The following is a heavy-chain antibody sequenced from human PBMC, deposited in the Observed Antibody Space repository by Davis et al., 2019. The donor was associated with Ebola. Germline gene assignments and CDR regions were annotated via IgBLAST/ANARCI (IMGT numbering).Heavy chain of an antibody. CDR3: ARGGAAAEPYYYYYYMDV. CDR1: GGSFSGYY. V-gene: IGHV4-34*01. CDR2: INHSGST. Sequence: PSETLSLTCAVYGGSFSGYYWSWIRQPPGKGLEWIGEINHSGSTNYNPSLKSRVTISVDTSKNQFSLKLSSVTAADTAVYYCARGGAAAEPYYYYYYMDVWGKGTTVTVSS. J-gene: IGHJ6*03. D-gene: IGHD6-13*01.